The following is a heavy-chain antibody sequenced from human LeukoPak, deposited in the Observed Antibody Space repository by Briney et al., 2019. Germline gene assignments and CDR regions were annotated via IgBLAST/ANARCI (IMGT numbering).Heavy chain of an antibody. CDR3: ARASSGSFTIDY. CDR1: GGTFSCYA. Sequence: ASVKVSCKASGGTFSCYAISWVRQAPGQGLEWMGGIIPIFGTANYAQKFQGRVTITADESTSTAYMELSSLRSEDTAVYYCARASSGSFTIDYWGQGTLVTVSS. CDR2: IIPIFGTA. J-gene: IGHJ4*02. V-gene: IGHV1-69*01. D-gene: IGHD3-10*01.